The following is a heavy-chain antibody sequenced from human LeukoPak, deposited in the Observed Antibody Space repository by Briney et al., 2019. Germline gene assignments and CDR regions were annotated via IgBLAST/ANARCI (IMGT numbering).Heavy chain of an antibody. CDR1: GFTFSSSTFGSYT. J-gene: IGHJ4*02. CDR3: ARDLDYSTGFDY. CDR2: ISSTDTYI. D-gene: IGHD4-11*01. V-gene: IGHV3-21*01. Sequence: GGSLRLSCATSGFTFSSSTFGSYTMNWVRQAPGKGLEWVSSISSTDTYIYYTDSVKGRFTISRDIANSLLYLQMNSLRADDTAVYYCARDLDYSTGFDYWGQGTLVTVSS.